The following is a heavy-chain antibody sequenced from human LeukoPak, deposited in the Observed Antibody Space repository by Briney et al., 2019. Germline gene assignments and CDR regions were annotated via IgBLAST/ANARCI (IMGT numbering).Heavy chain of an antibody. Sequence: PGGSLRLSCAASGFTFSSYGMHWVRQAPGKGLGWVAVISYDGTNQYYADSVKGRLTISRDNSKNTLYLQMNSLRAEDTSVYYCARDSRLSRWRGTSDYWGQGTLVTVSS. CDR1: GFTFSSYG. V-gene: IGHV3-30*19. CDR3: ARDSRLSRWRGTSDY. D-gene: IGHD3-16*01. CDR2: ISYDGTNQ. J-gene: IGHJ4*02.